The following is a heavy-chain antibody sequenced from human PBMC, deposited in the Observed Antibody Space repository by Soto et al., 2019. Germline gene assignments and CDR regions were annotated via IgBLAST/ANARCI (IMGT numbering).Heavy chain of an antibody. D-gene: IGHD3-22*01. Sequence: GASVKVSCKASGGTFSSYTISWVRQAPGQGLEWMGRIIPILGIANYAQKFQGRVTITADKSTSTAYMELSSLRSEDTAVYYCARDPNYYDSSGTVSYRGQGTLVTVSS. J-gene: IGHJ4*02. CDR2: IIPILGIA. CDR1: GGTFSSYT. V-gene: IGHV1-69*04. CDR3: ARDPNYYDSSGTVSY.